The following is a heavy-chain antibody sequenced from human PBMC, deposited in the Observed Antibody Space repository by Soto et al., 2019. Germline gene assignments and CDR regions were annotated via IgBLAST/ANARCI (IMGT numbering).Heavy chain of an antibody. D-gene: IGHD3-3*01. CDR2: INPNSGGT. CDR1: GYTFTGYY. V-gene: IGHV1-2*02. J-gene: IGHJ6*02. Sequence: APVKVSCKASGYTFTGYYMHWVRQAPGQGLEWMGWINPNSGGTNYAQKFQGRVTMTRDTSISTAYMELSRLRSDDTAVYYCARGLLVADFWSRGYYYYYYGMDVWGQGTTVTVSS. CDR3: ARGLLVADFWSRGYYYYYYGMDV.